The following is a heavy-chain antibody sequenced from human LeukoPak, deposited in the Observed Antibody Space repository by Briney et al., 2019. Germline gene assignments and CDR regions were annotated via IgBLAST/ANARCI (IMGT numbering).Heavy chain of an antibody. J-gene: IGHJ4*02. Sequence: GGSLRLSCAASGFTFSSYSMNWVRQAPGKGLEWVSSISSSSSYIYYADSVKGRFTISRDNSKNTLYLQMNSLRAEDTAVYYCAKDGSAQFDYWGQGTLVTVSS. V-gene: IGHV3-21*04. CDR2: ISSSSSYI. D-gene: IGHD2-2*03. CDR1: GFTFSSYS. CDR3: AKDGSAQFDY.